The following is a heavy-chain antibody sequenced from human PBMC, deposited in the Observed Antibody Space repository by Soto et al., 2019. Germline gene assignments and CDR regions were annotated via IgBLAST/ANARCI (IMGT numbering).Heavy chain of an antibody. D-gene: IGHD3-22*01. CDR2: ISGSGGST. Sequence: GGSLRLSCAVSGLSVSSNYMTWVRQAPGKGLEWVSAISGSGGSTYYADSVKGRFTISRDNSKNTLYLQMNSLRAEDTAVYYCAKDYYDSSGYYLNWFDPWGQGTLVTVSS. CDR3: AKDYYDSSGYYLNWFDP. CDR1: GLSVSSNY. J-gene: IGHJ5*02. V-gene: IGHV3-23*01.